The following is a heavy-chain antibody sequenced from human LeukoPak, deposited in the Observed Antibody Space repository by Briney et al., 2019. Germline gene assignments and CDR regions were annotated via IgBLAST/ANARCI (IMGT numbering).Heavy chain of an antibody. Sequence: PSETLSLTCNVAGVPISIYHWRWIRQAPGKGLEWIGYISYSGETNYNPSLKSRVTISQDTSTNQFTLKLTSVTAADTAIYYCASAPNENFFDSWGQGTLVTVSS. CDR2: ISYSGET. CDR1: GVPISIYH. J-gene: IGHJ4*02. CDR3: ASAPNENFFDS. V-gene: IGHV4-59*01.